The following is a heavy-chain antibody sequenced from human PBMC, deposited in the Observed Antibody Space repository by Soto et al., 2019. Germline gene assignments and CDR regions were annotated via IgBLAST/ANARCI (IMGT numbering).Heavy chain of an antibody. CDR2: IHSSGSS. Sequence: PSETLSLTCTVSSASVSTHFWSWVRQPPGKGLEWIGDIHSSGSSNYNPSLKSRVTISVDTSKNQFSLRLTSVTAADTAIYYCACQYSGFDYVAIWGQGTLVTVSS. V-gene: IGHV4-59*08. J-gene: IGHJ4*02. CDR3: ACQYSGFDYVAI. CDR1: SASVSTHF. D-gene: IGHD5-12*01.